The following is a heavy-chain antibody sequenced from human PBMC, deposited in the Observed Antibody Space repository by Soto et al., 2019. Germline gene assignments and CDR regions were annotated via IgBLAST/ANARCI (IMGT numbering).Heavy chain of an antibody. D-gene: IGHD2-15*01. CDR2: IYPGGST. V-gene: IGHV4-59*01. Sequence: PSETLSLTCTVSGGSISSYYWSWVRQPPGKGLEWIGYIYPGGSTSYNPSLKSRVSISVDTTKNQFSLKLSSVTAADTAVYYCARDRYCSGGDCYLVDYWSQGALITGSS. J-gene: IGHJ4*02. CDR1: GGSISSYY. CDR3: ARDRYCSGGDCYLVDY.